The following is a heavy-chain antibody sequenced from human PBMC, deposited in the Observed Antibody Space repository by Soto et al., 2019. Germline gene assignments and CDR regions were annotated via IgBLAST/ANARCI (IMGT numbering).Heavy chain of an antibody. Sequence: PGGSLRLSCTASGFTFGDYAMSWVRQAPGKGLEWVGFIRSKAYGGTTEYAASVKGRFTISRDDSKSIAYLQMNSLKTEDTAVYYCTRVPRGSVWFRELLYYFDYWGQGTVVTVSS. CDR2: IRSKAYGGTT. D-gene: IGHD3-10*01. CDR1: GFTFGDYA. V-gene: IGHV3-49*04. CDR3: TRVPRGSVWFRELLYYFDY. J-gene: IGHJ4*02.